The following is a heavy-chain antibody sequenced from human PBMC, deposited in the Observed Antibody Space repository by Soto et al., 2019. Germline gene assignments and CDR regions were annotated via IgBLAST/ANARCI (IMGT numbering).Heavy chain of an antibody. CDR3: ARDSADLTSKFDY. CDR2: ISSTTNYI. V-gene: IGHV3-21*01. Sequence: GSLRLSCAASGFTFTRYSMNWVRQAPGKGLEWVSSISSTTNYIYYADSMKGRFTVSRDNAKNSVYLEMNSLSAEDTAVYYCARDSADLTSKFDYWGQGTLVTVSS. CDR1: GFTFTRYS. J-gene: IGHJ4*02.